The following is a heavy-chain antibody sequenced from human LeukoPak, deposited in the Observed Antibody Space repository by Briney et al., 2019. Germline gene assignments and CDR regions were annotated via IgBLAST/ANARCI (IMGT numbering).Heavy chain of an antibody. Sequence: PGGSLRLSCAASKFTFSNYAMHWVRQAPGKGLAWVSFISYDGGDKYYSDSVKGRFTISRDNSKNTLYLQMNSLRAEDTAVYYCAKSGYNRFDYWGQGTLVTVSS. J-gene: IGHJ4*02. CDR3: AKSGYNRFDY. D-gene: IGHD5-24*01. CDR1: KFTFSNYA. CDR2: ISYDGGDK. V-gene: IGHV3-30*04.